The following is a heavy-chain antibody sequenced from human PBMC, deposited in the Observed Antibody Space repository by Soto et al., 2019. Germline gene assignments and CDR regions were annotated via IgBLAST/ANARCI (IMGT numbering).Heavy chain of an antibody. J-gene: IGHJ4*02. CDR3: ARDRFLGNWNGFDY. Sequence: GASVKVSCKASGYTFTSYGMRWVRQAPGQGLEWMGWISAYNGNTNYAQKLQGRVTMTTDTSTSTAYMELRSLRSDDTAVYYCARDRFLGNWNGFDYWGQGTLVTVSS. CDR1: GYTFTSYG. CDR2: ISAYNGNT. V-gene: IGHV1-18*01. D-gene: IGHD1-20*01.